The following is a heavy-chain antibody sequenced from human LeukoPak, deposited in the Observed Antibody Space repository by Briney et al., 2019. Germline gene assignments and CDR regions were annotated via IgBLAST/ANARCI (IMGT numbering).Heavy chain of an antibody. CDR3: AREERVVSGRAAVGTNAFDI. CDR2: ITSSNTTI. Sequence: GGSLRLSCAPSGLTLTTYSMNGAPEAPGKGGEGVSYITSSNTTIFYAHPVKGRFTISRDNAKNSLFLQMNRLRDEDTAVYYCAREERVVSGRAAVGTNAFDIWGQGTTVTVST. J-gene: IGHJ3*02. CDR1: GLTLTTYS. D-gene: IGHD6-13*01. V-gene: IGHV3-48*02.